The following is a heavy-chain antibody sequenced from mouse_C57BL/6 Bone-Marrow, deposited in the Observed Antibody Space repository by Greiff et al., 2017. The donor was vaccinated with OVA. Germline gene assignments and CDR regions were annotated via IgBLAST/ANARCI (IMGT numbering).Heavy chain of an antibody. J-gene: IGHJ3*01. CDR3: ARSGGSGYPFAY. D-gene: IGHD3-2*02. CDR2: IYPGDGDT. CDR1: GYAFSSSW. V-gene: IGHV1-82*01. Sequence: LVEPGASVKISCKASGYAFSSSWMNWVKQRPGKGLEWIGRIYPGDGDTNYNGKFKGKATLTADKSSSTAYMQLSSLTSEDSAVYFCARSGGSGYPFAYWGQGTLVTVSA.